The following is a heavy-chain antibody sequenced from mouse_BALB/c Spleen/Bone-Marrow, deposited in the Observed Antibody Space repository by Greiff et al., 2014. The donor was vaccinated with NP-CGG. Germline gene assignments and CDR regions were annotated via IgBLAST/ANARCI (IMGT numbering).Heavy chain of an antibody. V-gene: IGHV2-9*02. J-gene: IGHJ1*01. D-gene: IGHD2-3*01. Sequence: VKVEESGPGLVAPSQSLSITCTVSGFSSTSYGVHWARQPPGKGLEWLGVIWAGGNTNYNSALMSRLSISKDNSKSQVFLKMNSLQTDDTAMYYCARVYLWYFDVWGAGTTVTVSS. CDR2: IWAGGNT. CDR1: GFSSTSYG. CDR3: ARVYLWYFDV.